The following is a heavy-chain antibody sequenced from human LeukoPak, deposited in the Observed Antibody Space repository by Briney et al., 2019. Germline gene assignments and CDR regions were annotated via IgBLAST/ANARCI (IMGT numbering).Heavy chain of an antibody. D-gene: IGHD1-26*01. CDR1: GFNFSSCW. CDR2: ISGSGGST. J-gene: IGHJ4*02. Sequence: GGSLRLSCAASGFNFSSCWMSWVRQAPGKGLEWVSAISGSGGSTYYADSVKGRFTISRDNSKNTLYLQMNSLRAEDTAVYYCAKVAGATVSHFDYWGQGTLVTVSS. V-gene: IGHV3-23*01. CDR3: AKVAGATVSHFDY.